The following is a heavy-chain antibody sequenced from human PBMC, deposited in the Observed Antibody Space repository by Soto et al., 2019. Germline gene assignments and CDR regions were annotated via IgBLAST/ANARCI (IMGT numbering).Heavy chain of an antibody. CDR2: TYYRSKWYN. J-gene: IGHJ4*02. CDR1: GDSVSSNSAA. V-gene: IGHV6-1*01. CDR3: ARDGRYCSGGSWACPFDY. D-gene: IGHD2-15*01. Sequence: PSQTLSLTCAISGDSVSSNSAAWNWIRQSPSRGLEWLGRTYYRSKWYNDYAVSVKSRITINPDTSKNQFSLQLNPVTPEDTAVYYCARDGRYCSGGSWACPFDYWGQGTLVTVSS.